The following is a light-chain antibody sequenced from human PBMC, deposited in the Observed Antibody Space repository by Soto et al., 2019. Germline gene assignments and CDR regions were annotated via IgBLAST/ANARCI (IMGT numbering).Light chain of an antibody. Sequence: EIVMTQSPATLSVSPGGRATLSCRASLSVSSNLAWYQQKPGQAPRLLIYGASTRATGIPARFSGSGSGTDFTLTSSSLKSVDFAVYFCQQYNDWYTFGQGTKLEIK. CDR2: GAS. CDR1: LSVSSN. CDR3: QQYNDWYT. V-gene: IGKV3-15*01. J-gene: IGKJ2*01.